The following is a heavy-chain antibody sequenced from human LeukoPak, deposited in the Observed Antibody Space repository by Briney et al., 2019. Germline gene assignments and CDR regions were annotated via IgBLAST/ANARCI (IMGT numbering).Heavy chain of an antibody. CDR1: GFTFSSYW. V-gene: IGHV3-7*01. J-gene: IGHJ4*02. CDR3: ARVPLTDYYGSGSWPYFDY. Sequence: GGSLRLSCAASGFTFSSYWMSWVRQAPGKGLEWVANIKQEGSEKYYVDSVKDRFTISRDNAKNSLYLQMNSLRAEDTAVYYCARVPLTDYYGSGSWPYFDYWGQGTLVTVSS. CDR2: IKQEGSEK. D-gene: IGHD3-10*01.